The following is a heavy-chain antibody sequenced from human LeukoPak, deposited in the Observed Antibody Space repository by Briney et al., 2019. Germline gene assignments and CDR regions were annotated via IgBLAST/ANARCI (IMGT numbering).Heavy chain of an antibody. CDR3: ARGSGYHELRDY. Sequence: ASVKVSCKASGGTFSSYAITWLRQAPGQGLEWVGWISAYNSNTNYAQRVQGRVTMTTDTSTSTAYMELRSLRSDDTAVYYCARGSGYHELRDYWGQGTLVTVSS. CDR2: ISAYNSNT. V-gene: IGHV1-18*01. D-gene: IGHD3-10*01. J-gene: IGHJ4*02. CDR1: GGTFSSYA.